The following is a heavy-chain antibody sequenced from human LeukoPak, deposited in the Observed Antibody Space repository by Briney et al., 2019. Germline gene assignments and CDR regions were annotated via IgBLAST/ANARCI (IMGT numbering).Heavy chain of an antibody. CDR3: ARGQQLVRHWFDP. V-gene: IGHV4-39*07. CDR2: IYYSGST. Sequence: SETLSLTCTVSGGSIISSTYYWGWIRQPPGKGLEWIGSIYYSGSTYYNPSLKSRVTISVDTSKNQFSLKLSSVTAADTAVYYCARGQQLVRHWFDPWGQGTLVTVSS. J-gene: IGHJ5*02. CDR1: GGSIISSTYY. D-gene: IGHD6-6*01.